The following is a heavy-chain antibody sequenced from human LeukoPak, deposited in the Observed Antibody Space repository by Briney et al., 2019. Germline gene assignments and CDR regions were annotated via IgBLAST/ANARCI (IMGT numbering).Heavy chain of an antibody. J-gene: IGHJ6*02. V-gene: IGHV2-5*01. CDR1: GFSLSTRGLG. CDR3: AHSVLHLLDYGMDV. CDR2: IYWNDDK. Sequence: SGPTLVKPTQILTLTCTFSGFSLSTRGLGVGWIRQPPGKALEWLALIYWNDDKRYSPSLKSRLTISKDTSKNQVVLTMTNMDPVDTATYYCAHSVLHLLDYGMDVWGQGTTVTVSS. D-gene: IGHD2-2*02.